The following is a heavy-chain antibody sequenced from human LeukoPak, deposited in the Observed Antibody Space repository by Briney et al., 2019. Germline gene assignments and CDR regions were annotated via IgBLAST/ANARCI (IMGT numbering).Heavy chain of an antibody. CDR3: ARGGSYVAFDI. CDR1: GFTFSDHY. Sequence: GGSLRLSCAASGFTFSDHYMDWVRQAPGKGLEWVGRTRSKANIYSTEYAASVKGRITISRDYSKNSLYLQLNSLKTEDTAVYYCARGGSYVAFDIWGQGTMVTVSS. CDR2: TRSKANIYST. V-gene: IGHV3-72*01. J-gene: IGHJ3*02. D-gene: IGHD1-26*01.